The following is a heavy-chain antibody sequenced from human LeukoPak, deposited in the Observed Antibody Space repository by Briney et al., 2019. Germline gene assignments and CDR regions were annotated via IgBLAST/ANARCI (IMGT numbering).Heavy chain of an antibody. Sequence: ASVKGSCKASGYTFTSYYMHWVRQAPGQGLEWMGIINPSGGSTSYAQKFQGRVTMTRDTSTSTVYMELSSLRSEDTAVYYCARDQSPFGSSSWFDPWGQGTLVTVSS. CDR3: ARDQSPFGSSSWFDP. V-gene: IGHV1-46*01. J-gene: IGHJ5*02. CDR1: GYTFTSYY. CDR2: INPSGGST. D-gene: IGHD6-13*01.